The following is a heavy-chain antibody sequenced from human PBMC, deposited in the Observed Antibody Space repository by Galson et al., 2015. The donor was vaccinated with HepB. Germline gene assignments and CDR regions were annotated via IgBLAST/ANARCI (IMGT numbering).Heavy chain of an antibody. CDR3: AKPTWQWLVQVDYGMDV. J-gene: IGHJ6*02. D-gene: IGHD6-19*01. CDR1: GFTFSSYA. CDR2: ISGSGDST. V-gene: IGHV3-23*01. Sequence: SLRLSCAASGFTFSSYAMSWVRQAPGKGLEWVSAISGSGDSTYYADSVKGRFTISRDNSKNTLYLQMNSLRAEDTAVYYCAKPTWQWLVQVDYGMDVWGQGTTVTVS.